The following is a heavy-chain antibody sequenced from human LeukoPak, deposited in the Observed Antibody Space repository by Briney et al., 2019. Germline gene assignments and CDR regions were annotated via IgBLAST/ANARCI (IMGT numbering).Heavy chain of an antibody. J-gene: IGHJ4*02. CDR3: AGSPTVVPAAKYYFDY. D-gene: IGHD2-2*01. CDR1: GGSFSGYY. Sequence: SETLSLTCAVYGGSFSGYYWSWTRQPPGKGLEWIGEINHSGSTNYNPSLKSRVTISVDTSKNQFSLKLSSVTAADTAVYYCAGSPTVVPAAKYYFDYWGQGTLVTVSS. V-gene: IGHV4-34*01. CDR2: INHSGST.